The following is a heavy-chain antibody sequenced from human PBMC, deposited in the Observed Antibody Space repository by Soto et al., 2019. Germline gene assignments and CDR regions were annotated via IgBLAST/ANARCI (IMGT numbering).Heavy chain of an antibody. V-gene: IGHV4-34*01. CDR2: ISQSGNT. CDR1: SGSFSGYY. Sequence: SETLSLTCSIYSGSFSGYYWSWIRQPPGKGLEWIGEISQSGNTNYSPSLKSRVSIAIDTSKKQFSLNLASVSAADTAVYYCARAPKVSGSSQTRPDFWGQGTLVTVSS. CDR3: ARAPKVSGSSQTRPDF. D-gene: IGHD6-6*01. J-gene: IGHJ4*02.